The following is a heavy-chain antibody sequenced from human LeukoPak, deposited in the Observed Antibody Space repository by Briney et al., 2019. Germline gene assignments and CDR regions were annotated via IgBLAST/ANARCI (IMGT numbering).Heavy chain of an antibody. J-gene: IGHJ4*02. V-gene: IGHV4-59*01. CDR1: GGSISSYY. CDR3: AREVLPYSSGWYSSFDY. CDR2: IYYSGST. Sequence: SETLSLTCTVSGGSISSYYWSWIRQPPGKGLEWIGYIYYSGSTNYNPSLKSRVTISVDTSKNQFSLKLSSVTAADTAVYYCAREVLPYSSGWYSSFDYWGQGTLVTVSS. D-gene: IGHD6-19*01.